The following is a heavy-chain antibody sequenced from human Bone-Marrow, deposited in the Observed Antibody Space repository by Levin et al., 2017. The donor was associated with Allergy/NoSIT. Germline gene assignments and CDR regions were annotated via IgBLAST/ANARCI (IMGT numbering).Heavy chain of an antibody. D-gene: IGHD6-19*01. J-gene: IGHJ1*01. V-gene: IGHV3-30-3*01. CDR3: AREAGYSSGWYQLQH. CDR2: ISYDGSNK. Sequence: GSLRLSCAASGFTFSSYAMHWVRQAPGKGLEWVAVISYDGSNKYYADSVKGRFTISRDNSKNTLYLQMNSLRAEDTAVYYCAREAGYSSGWYQLQHWGQGTLVTVSS. CDR1: GFTFSSYA.